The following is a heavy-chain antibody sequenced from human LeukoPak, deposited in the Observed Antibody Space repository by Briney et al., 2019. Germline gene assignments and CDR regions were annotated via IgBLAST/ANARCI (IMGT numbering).Heavy chain of an antibody. CDR3: ARAHSSSFDY. Sequence: GGSLRLSCSASGFKFGTYWMSWVRQAPGKGLEWVANIKEDGSEKYYVDSVKGRFIISRDNAKNSLYLQMNSLRAEDTAVYYCARAHSSSFDYWGQGTLVTVSS. CDR2: IKEDGSEK. D-gene: IGHD6-13*01. CDR1: GFKFGTYW. V-gene: IGHV3-7*04. J-gene: IGHJ4*02.